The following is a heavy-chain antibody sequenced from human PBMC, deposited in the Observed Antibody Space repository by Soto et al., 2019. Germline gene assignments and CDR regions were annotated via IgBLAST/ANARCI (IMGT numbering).Heavy chain of an antibody. D-gene: IGHD4-17*01. Sequence: QVQVVESGGGVVQPGRSLRLSCAASGFTFSNYGMHWVRQAPGKGLEWVAVISYDGDNTYYADSVKGRFTISRDNSKNSLYVEMNGLRAEDTAVCYCAKSGTTVTTFWYFDLWGRGTLVTVSS. CDR2: ISYDGDNT. CDR1: GFTFSNYG. V-gene: IGHV3-30*18. CDR3: AKSGTTVTTFWYFDL. J-gene: IGHJ2*01.